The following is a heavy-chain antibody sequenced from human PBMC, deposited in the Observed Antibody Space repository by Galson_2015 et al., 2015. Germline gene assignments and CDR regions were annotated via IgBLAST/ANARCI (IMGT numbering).Heavy chain of an antibody. CDR1: GYTFTSYA. CDR2: INTNTGNP. V-gene: IGHV7-4-1*02. Sequence: SVKVSCKASGYTFTSYAMNWVRQAPGQGLEWMGWINTNTGNPTYAQGFTGRFVFSLDTSVSTAYLQISSLKAEDTAVYYCARGGYNWNYDACDYWGQGTLVTVSS. CDR3: ARGGYNWNYDACDY. D-gene: IGHD1-7*01. J-gene: IGHJ4*02.